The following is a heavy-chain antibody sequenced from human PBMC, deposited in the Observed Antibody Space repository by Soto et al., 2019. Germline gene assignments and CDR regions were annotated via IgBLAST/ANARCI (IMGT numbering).Heavy chain of an antibody. J-gene: IGHJ6*02. D-gene: IGHD1-7*01. Sequence: ASVKVSCKASGYTFTGYYMHWVRQAPGQGLEWIGWINPNSGGTNYAQKFQGWVTMTRDTSISTAYMELSRLRSDDTAVYYCARVSILAGTTFYYGMDVWGQGTTVTVSS. CDR3: ARVSILAGTTFYYGMDV. CDR1: GYTFTGYY. CDR2: INPNSGGT. V-gene: IGHV1-2*04.